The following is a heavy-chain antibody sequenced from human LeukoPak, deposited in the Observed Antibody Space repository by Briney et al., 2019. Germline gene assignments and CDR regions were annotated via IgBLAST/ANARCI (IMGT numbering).Heavy chain of an antibody. V-gene: IGHV3-73*01. Sequence: AGGSLRLSCAASGFTFSGSAMHWVRQASGKGLEWVGRIRSKANSYATAYAASVKGRFTISRDDLKNTAYLQMNSLKTEDTAVYYCTTRSVSCSSTSCRQKEDYYYYYMDVWGKGTTVTVSS. CDR2: IRSKANSYAT. CDR1: GFTFSGSA. D-gene: IGHD2-2*01. J-gene: IGHJ6*03. CDR3: TTRSVSCSSTSCRQKEDYYYYYMDV.